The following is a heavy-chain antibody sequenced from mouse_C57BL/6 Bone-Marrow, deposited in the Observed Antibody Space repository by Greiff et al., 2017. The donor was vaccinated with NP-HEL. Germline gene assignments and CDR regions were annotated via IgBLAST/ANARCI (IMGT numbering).Heavy chain of an antibody. CDR3: ARRVYCYGSSYAMDY. CDR2: ISSGSSTI. D-gene: IGHD1-1*01. V-gene: IGHV5-17*01. J-gene: IGHJ4*01. CDR1: GFTFSDYG. Sequence: EVMLVESGGGLVKPGGSLKLSCAASGFTFSDYGMHWVRQAPEKGLEWVAYISSGSSTIYYADTVKGRFTISRDNAKNTLFLQMTSLRSEDTAMYYCARRVYCYGSSYAMDYWGQGTSVTVSS.